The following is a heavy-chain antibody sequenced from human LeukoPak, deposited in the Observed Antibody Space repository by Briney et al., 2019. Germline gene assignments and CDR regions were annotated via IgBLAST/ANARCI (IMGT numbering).Heavy chain of an antibody. CDR2: IKTDGSST. J-gene: IGHJ4*02. CDR1: GFTFSSHY. D-gene: IGHD6-19*01. V-gene: IGHV3-74*01. Sequence: GGSLRLSCAASGFTFSSHYMQWVRQAPGKGLVWVSGIKTDGSSTRYADSVKGRFTISRDNAKDTLYLQMNSLRAEDTAIYYCVRDKSGWAGDYWGQGTLVTVSS. CDR3: VRDKSGWAGDY.